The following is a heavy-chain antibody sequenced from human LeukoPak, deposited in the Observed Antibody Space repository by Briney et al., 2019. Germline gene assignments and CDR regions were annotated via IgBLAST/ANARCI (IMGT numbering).Heavy chain of an antibody. CDR3: ARDNSVGDIAWWFDP. CDR2: INPSGSST. D-gene: IGHD3-16*02. J-gene: IGHJ5*02. CDR1: GYSFTSHY. V-gene: IGHV1-46*01. Sequence: ASVKVSRKASGYSFTSHYMHWVRQAPGQGLEWMGLINPSGSSTLYAQKFQGRVTMTRDMSTTTDYMELSSLRSEDTAVYYCARDNSVGDIAWWFDPWGQGTLVTVSS.